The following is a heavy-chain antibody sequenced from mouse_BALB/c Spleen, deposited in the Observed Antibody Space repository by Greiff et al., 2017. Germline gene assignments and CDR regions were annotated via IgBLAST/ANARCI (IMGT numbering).Heavy chain of an antibody. CDR1: GFSLTSYG. J-gene: IGHJ2*01. Sequence: QVQLQQSGPGLVQPSQSLSITCTVSGFSLTSYGVHWVRQSPGKGLEWLGVIWSGGSTDYNAAFISRLSISKDNSKSQVFFKMNSLQADDTAIYYCARNHRAGDFDYWGQGTTLTVSS. CDR2: IWSGGST. CDR3: ARNHRAGDFDY. V-gene: IGHV2-4-1*01. D-gene: IGHD3-3*01.